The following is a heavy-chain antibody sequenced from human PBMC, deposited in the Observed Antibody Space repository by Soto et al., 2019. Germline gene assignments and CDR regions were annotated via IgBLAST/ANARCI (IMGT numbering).Heavy chain of an antibody. CDR3: ATESGSTYGYFDY. D-gene: IGHD4-17*01. CDR1: GGSVTSDEDY. Sequence: KASETLSLTCTVSGGSVTSDEDYWSWIRQSPGKGLEWIGYISNSGSTGYNPSLKTRLSMSVDRSKNQFTLRLTSATAADTAVYFCATESGSTYGYFDYWGQGTQVTAPQ. V-gene: IGHV4-30-4*01. CDR2: ISNSGST. J-gene: IGHJ4*02.